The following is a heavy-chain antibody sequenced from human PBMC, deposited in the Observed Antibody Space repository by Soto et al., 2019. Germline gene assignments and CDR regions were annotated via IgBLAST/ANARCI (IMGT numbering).Heavy chain of an antibody. Sequence: GASGKVSGESSGYSFTGYYMHWVRQAPGQGLEWMGWINPNSGGTNYAQKFQGRVTMTRDTSISTAYMELSRLRSDDTAVYYCARVRCSGGSCYGYYYYGMDVWGQGTTVIVSS. D-gene: IGHD2-15*01. V-gene: IGHV1-2*02. J-gene: IGHJ6*02. CDR3: ARVRCSGGSCYGYYYYGMDV. CDR2: INPNSGGT. CDR1: GYSFTGYY.